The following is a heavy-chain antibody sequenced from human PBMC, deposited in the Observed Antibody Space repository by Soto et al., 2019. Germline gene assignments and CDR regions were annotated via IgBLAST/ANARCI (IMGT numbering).Heavy chain of an antibody. CDR3: AGDYLLPFDCLAS. CDR2: IIHDGSEK. CDR1: GNCFGSYW. V-gene: IGHV3-7*01. Sequence: GGSLTLSCAASGNCFGSYWMSWVRQSPGKGLEWVANIIHDGSEKHYVAPVKGRFTISRENAKNSVHLQMSSLRPETSAVYYCAGDYLLPFDCLASWGQGTLVTVSS. D-gene: IGHD2-21*01. J-gene: IGHJ4*02.